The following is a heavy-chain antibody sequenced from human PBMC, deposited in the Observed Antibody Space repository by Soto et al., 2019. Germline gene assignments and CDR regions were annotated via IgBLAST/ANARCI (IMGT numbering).Heavy chain of an antibody. V-gene: IGHV1-46*01. CDR3: AREGIVGVPAAMEGLNYFDY. D-gene: IGHD2-2*01. Sequence: ASVKVSCKASGYTFTSYYMHWVRQAPGQGLEWMGIINPSGGSTSYAQKFQGRVTMTRDTSTSTVYMELSSLRSEDTAVYYCAREGIVGVPAAMEGLNYFDYWGQGTLVTVSS. CDR2: INPSGGST. CDR1: GYTFTSYY. J-gene: IGHJ4*02.